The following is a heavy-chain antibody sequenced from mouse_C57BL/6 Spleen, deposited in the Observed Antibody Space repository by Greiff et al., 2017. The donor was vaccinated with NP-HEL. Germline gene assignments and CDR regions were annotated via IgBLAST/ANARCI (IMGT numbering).Heavy chain of an antibody. CDR1: GYTFTSYW. CDR3: AREGGYGSSSWYFDV. Sequence: QVQLQQPGAELVKPGASVKMSCKASGYTFTSYWITWVKQRPGQGLEWIGDIYPGSGSTNYNEKFKSKATLTVDTSSSTAYMQLSSLTSEDSAVYYCAREGGYGSSSWYFDVWGTGTTVTVSS. V-gene: IGHV1-55*01. CDR2: IYPGSGST. D-gene: IGHD1-1*01. J-gene: IGHJ1*03.